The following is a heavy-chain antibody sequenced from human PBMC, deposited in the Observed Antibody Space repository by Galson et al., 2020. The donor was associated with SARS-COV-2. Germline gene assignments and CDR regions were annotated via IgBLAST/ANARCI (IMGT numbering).Heavy chain of an antibody. CDR1: GYTFISFY. CDR3: ASEWSDINSSVFDY. CDR2: INPSGDIT. D-gene: IGHD3-3*01. J-gene: IGHJ4*02. Sequence: ASVKVACKASGYTFISFYIHLVRQAPGQGLEWMGVINPSGDITFYAQNLRGRVTVTRDMSTQTVYMELSSLTSEDTAVYYCASEWSDINSSVFDYWGQGSLVVVSS. V-gene: IGHV1-46*04.